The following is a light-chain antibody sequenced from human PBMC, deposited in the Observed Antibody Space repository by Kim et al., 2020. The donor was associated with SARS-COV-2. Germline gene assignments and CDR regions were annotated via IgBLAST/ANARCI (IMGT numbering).Light chain of an antibody. Sequence: SYELTQPPSVSVSPGQTASITCSGDKLGDKYASWYQQKPGQSPVLVIFQDIKRPSGTPERFSGSNSGSTATLTISGTQAVDEADYYCQAWDSSTWVFGGGTQLTVL. V-gene: IGLV3-1*01. CDR2: QDI. CDR1: KLGDKY. J-gene: IGLJ2*01. CDR3: QAWDSSTWV.